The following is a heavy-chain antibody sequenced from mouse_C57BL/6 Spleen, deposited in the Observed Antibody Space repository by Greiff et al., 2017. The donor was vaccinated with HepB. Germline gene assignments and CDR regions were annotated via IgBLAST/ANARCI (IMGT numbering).Heavy chain of an antibody. J-gene: IGHJ2*01. Sequence: VKLQQPGAELVKPGASVKLSCKASGYTFTSYWMQWVKQRPGQGLEWIGEIDPSDSYTNYNQKFKGKATLTVDTSSSTAYMQLSSLTSEDSAVYYCASHYYGSSYFDYWGQGTTLTVSS. CDR2: IDPSDSYT. CDR1: GYTFTSYW. V-gene: IGHV1-50*01. D-gene: IGHD1-1*01. CDR3: ASHYYGSSYFDY.